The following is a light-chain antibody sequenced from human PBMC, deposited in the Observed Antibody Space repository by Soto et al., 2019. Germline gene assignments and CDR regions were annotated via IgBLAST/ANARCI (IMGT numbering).Light chain of an antibody. V-gene: IGKV1-9*01. Sequence: DIHLTQSPSFLSASVGDRVTITCRASQGISSYLAWYQQKPGKAPKLLIYAVSTLYSGVPSRFSGSGSGTEFTVTISNLQPEDFATYYCQQLNSYPRAFGQGTKLDIK. J-gene: IGKJ1*01. CDR2: AVS. CDR3: QQLNSYPRA. CDR1: QGISSY.